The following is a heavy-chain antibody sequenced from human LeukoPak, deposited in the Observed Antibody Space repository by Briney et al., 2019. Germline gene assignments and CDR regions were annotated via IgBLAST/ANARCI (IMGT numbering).Heavy chain of an antibody. Sequence: SGPTLALTTQTPTLTCTLPGFSLTPTPMAVGWIRLPPAKALAWLHLIHWDDDQRNNPPLKTRLTITMDASKIQVVLTMTDVDPVDTATYYCAHVLQKLHRDAFDIWGRGTMVTVSS. D-gene: IGHD4-11*01. J-gene: IGHJ3*02. V-gene: IGHV2-5*02. CDR1: GFSLTPTPMA. CDR2: IHWDDDQ. CDR3: AHVLQKLHRDAFDI.